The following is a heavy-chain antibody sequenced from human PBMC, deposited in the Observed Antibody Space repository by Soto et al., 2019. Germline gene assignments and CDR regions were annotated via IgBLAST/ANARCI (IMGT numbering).Heavy chain of an antibody. CDR2: IVPVFSLT. CDR1: GDTFSNYA. V-gene: IGHV1-69*12. Sequence: QVHLVQSGAEVKKPGSSVKVACKLSGDTFSNYAINWVRLAPGQGLEWMGAIVPVFSLTNYAQKFQGRVTFTADESTITAYMELSSLRSDDTATYYCAKESSAARTFREDASDIWGQGTMVTVSS. J-gene: IGHJ3*02. CDR3: AKESSAARTFREDASDI. D-gene: IGHD6-13*01.